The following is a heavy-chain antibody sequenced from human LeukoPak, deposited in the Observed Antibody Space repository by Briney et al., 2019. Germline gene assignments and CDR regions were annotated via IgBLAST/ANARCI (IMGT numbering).Heavy chain of an antibody. CDR1: GFSFRSYE. D-gene: IGHD4-11*01. J-gene: IGHJ3*02. CDR2: ISNSGSTI. Sequence: GGSLRLSCAASGFSFRSYEMNWVRQAPGKGLEWVSYISNSGSTIYYADSVKGRFTISRDNAKNSLYLQMNSLRVEDTALYYCAKDTRYSNYAGGSFDIWGQGTMVTVSS. V-gene: IGHV3-48*03. CDR3: AKDTRYSNYAGGSFDI.